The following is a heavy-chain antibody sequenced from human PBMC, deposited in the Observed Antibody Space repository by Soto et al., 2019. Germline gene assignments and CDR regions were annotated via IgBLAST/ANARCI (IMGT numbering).Heavy chain of an antibody. D-gene: IGHD3-3*01. CDR1: GFSLSTSGVG. Sequence: SGPTLVNPTQTLTPTCAFSGFSLSTSGVGVGWIRQPPGKALEWLALIYWNDDKRYSPSLKSRLTITKDTSKNQVVLTMTNMDPVDTATYYCAQYDFWSGYPPPGWFDPWGQGTLVTVSS. V-gene: IGHV2-5*01. CDR2: IYWNDDK. CDR3: AQYDFWSGYPPPGWFDP. J-gene: IGHJ5*02.